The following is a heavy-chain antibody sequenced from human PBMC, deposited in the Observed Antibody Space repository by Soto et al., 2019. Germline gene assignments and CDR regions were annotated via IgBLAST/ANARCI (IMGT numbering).Heavy chain of an antibody. Sequence: SETLSLTCAVSGGSISSGSYSWSWIRQPPGKGLEWIGYIYHSGSTYYNPSLKSRVTISVDRSKNQFSLKLSSVTAADTAVYYCARVTGTTRTLDYWGQGTLVTVSS. D-gene: IGHD1-7*01. J-gene: IGHJ4*02. CDR3: ARVTGTTRTLDY. V-gene: IGHV4-30-2*01. CDR2: IYHSGST. CDR1: GGSISSGSYS.